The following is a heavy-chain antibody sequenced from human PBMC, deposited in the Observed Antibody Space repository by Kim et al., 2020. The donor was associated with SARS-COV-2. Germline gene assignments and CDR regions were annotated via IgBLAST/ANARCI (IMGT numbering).Heavy chain of an antibody. V-gene: IGHV4-34*09. D-gene: IGHD1-26*01. J-gene: IGHJ4*02. CDR3: ARRSGSYSNDY. CDR2: T. Sequence: TNSHPSPKVRVTIPVDTSKNQFSLELSSVTAADTAVYYCARRSGSYSNDYWGQGTLVTVSS.